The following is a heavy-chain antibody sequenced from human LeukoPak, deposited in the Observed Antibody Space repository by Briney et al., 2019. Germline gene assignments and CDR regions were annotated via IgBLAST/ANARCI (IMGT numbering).Heavy chain of an antibody. V-gene: IGHV3-23*01. J-gene: IGHJ4*02. D-gene: IGHD1-26*01. CDR1: GVTLSNYA. CDR3: AKKAQYNGNYPLDY. Sequence: GGSLRLSCVASGVTLSNYAMSWARQAPGKGLEWVSGTSDRGDHTYYADSVKGRFTISRDNSKNTLYLQMNSLRAEDTALYFCAKKAQYNGNYPLDYWGQGTLVTVSS. CDR2: TSDRGDHT.